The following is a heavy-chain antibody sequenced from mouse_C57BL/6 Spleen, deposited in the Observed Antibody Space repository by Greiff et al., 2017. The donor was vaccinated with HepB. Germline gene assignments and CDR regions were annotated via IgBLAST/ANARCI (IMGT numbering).Heavy chain of an antibody. D-gene: IGHD2-1*01. CDR3: ARSIYYGNYGYFDV. CDR2: IYPGSGNT. V-gene: IGHV1-76*01. CDR1: GYTFTDYY. Sequence: VKVVESGAELVRPGASVKLSCKASGYTFTDYYINWVKQRPGQGLEWIARIYPGSGNTYYNEKFKGKATLTAEKSSSTAYMQLSSLTSEDSAVYFCARSIYYGNYGYFDVWGTGTTVTVSS. J-gene: IGHJ1*03.